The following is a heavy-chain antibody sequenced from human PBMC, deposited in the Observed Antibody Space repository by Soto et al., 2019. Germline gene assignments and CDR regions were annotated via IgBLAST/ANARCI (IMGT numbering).Heavy chain of an antibody. V-gene: IGHV1-2*02. CDR1: GCIQPCYF. CDR3: TIDRGSGWYFTYYNYGMDV. CDR2: INPNSGGT. D-gene: IGHD6-19*01. Sequence: WVQVTRMASGCIQPCYFRHWLGQAAGKGLEGMGWINPNSGGTNYAQKFQCRVTMTRDTSISTAYMELSRLRSDDTAVYYCTIDRGSGWYFTYYNYGMDVWGQGTTVTGSS. J-gene: IGHJ6*02.